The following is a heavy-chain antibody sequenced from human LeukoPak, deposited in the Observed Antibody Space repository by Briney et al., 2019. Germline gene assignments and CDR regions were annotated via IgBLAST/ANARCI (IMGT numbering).Heavy chain of an antibody. Sequence: GGSLRLSCAASGFTFSSYWMHWVRQAPGKGLVWVSRINSDGSSTSYADSVKGRFTISRGNSKNTLYLQMNSLRVEDTAMYYCARGRWSSSGYQDYWGRGTLVTVSS. CDR1: GFTFSSYW. J-gene: IGHJ4*02. CDR3: ARGRWSSSGYQDY. V-gene: IGHV3-74*01. D-gene: IGHD3-22*01. CDR2: INSDGSST.